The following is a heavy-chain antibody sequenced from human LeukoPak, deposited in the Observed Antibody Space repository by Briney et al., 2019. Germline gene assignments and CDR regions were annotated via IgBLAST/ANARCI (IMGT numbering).Heavy chain of an antibody. Sequence: GGSLRLSCAASGFTFSRYTMNWVRHAPGKGLEWVTNIRTTEGTMSYADSVKGRFTISRDNSKNTLFLQMNTLRLRDTAVLYWAKDPRSPGTAVAGHKNWFDPWGQGALVTVPS. V-gene: IGHV3-48*04. D-gene: IGHD6-19*01. CDR2: IRTTEGTM. CDR1: GFTFSRYT. CDR3: AKDPRSPGTAVAGHKNWFDP. J-gene: IGHJ5*02.